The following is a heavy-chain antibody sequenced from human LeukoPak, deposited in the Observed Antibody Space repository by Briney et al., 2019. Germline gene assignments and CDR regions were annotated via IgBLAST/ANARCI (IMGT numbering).Heavy chain of an antibody. CDR1: GFTFSSYS. CDR2: ISSSSNYI. D-gene: IGHD1-14*01. J-gene: IGHJ4*02. CDR3: AATIVTGY. V-gene: IGHV3-21*01. Sequence: GGSLRLSCAASGFTFSSYSMNWVRQAPGKGLEWVSSISSSSNYIYYADSVKGRFTISRDNAKNSLYLQMNSLRAEDTAVYNCAATIVTGYWGQGTLVTVSS.